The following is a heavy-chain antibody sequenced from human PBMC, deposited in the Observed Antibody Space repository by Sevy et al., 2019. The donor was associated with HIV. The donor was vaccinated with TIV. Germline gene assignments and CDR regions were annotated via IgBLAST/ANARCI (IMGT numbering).Heavy chain of an antibody. Sequence: GGSLRLSCAASGFTFSSYAMHWVRQAPGKGLEWVAAIPYDGSSKYYADSVKGRLTISRENSKNTLYLQMNGLRAEDTALYYCAKGQTDYYDTSGPVDYWGQGTLVTVSS. J-gene: IGHJ4*02. CDR2: IPYDGSSK. V-gene: IGHV3-30*18. CDR1: GFTFSSYA. CDR3: AKGQTDYYDTSGPVDY. D-gene: IGHD3-22*01.